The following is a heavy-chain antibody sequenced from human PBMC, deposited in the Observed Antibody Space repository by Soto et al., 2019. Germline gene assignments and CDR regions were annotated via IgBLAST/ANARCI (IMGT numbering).Heavy chain of an antibody. CDR2: IYYSGST. CDR1: GGSISSSSYY. CDR3: ARLTLGYSSGWYSPVAFDI. V-gene: IGHV4-39*07. D-gene: IGHD6-19*01. Sequence: SETLSLTCTVSGGSISSSSYYWGWIRQPPGKGLEWIGSIYYSGSTYYNPSLKSRVTISVDTSKNQFSLKLSSVTAADTAVYYCARLTLGYSSGWYSPVAFDIWGQGTMVTVSS. J-gene: IGHJ3*02.